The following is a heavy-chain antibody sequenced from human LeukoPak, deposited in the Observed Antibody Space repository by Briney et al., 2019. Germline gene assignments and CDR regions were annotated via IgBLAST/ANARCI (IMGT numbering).Heavy chain of an antibody. J-gene: IGHJ6*02. D-gene: IGHD2-15*01. CDR2: IYYSGST. V-gene: IGHV4-39*01. CDR3: ARRVAVVDRTNTCYYYGMDV. Sequence: SETLSLTCTVSGGSISSSSYYWGWIRQPPGKGLEWIGSIYYSGSTYYNPSLKSRVTISVDTSKNQFSLKLSSVTAADTAVYYCARRVAVVDRTNTCYYYGMDVWGQGTTVTVSS. CDR1: GGSISSSSYY.